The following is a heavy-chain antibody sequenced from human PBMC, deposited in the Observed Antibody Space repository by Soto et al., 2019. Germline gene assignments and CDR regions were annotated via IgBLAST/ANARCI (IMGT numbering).Heavy chain of an antibody. CDR2: IKQDGSEK. J-gene: IGHJ4*02. CDR1: GFTFSSYW. V-gene: IGHV3-7*01. Sequence: EVQLVESGGGLVQPGGSLRLSCAASGFTFSSYWMSWVRQAPGKGLEWVANIKQDGSEKYYVDSVKGRFTISRDKAKNSLYLQMNSLRAEDTAVYYCARGCSGGSCYSVYWGQGTLVTVSS. CDR3: ARGCSGGSCYSVY. D-gene: IGHD2-15*01.